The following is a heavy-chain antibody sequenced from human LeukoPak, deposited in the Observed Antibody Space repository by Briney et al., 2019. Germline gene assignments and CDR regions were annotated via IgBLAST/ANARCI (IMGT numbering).Heavy chain of an antibody. CDR1: GYSFTSYW. D-gene: IGHD3-3*01. Sequence: GESLKISCKGSGYSFTSYWIGWVRQMPGKGLEWMGIIYPGDSDTRYSPSFQGQVTISADKSISTAYLQWSSLKASDTAMYYCARRGGPIRFLEWTYYFDYWGQGTLVTVSS. J-gene: IGHJ4*02. CDR2: IYPGDSDT. CDR3: ARRGGPIRFLEWTYYFDY. V-gene: IGHV5-51*01.